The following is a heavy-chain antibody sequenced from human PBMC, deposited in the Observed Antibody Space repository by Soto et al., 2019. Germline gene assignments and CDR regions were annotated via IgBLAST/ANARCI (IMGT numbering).Heavy chain of an antibody. V-gene: IGHV3-33*01. D-gene: IGHD3-10*01. CDR2: IWYDGSNK. CDR3: ARGPLYYGSENMDV. CDR1: GFTFRSYG. Sequence: GGSLRLSCGASGFTFRSYGIHWGRQAPGKGLEWVAVIWYDGSNKYYADSVKGRFTISRDNSKNTLYLQMNSLRAEDTAVYYCARGPLYYGSENMDVWGQGTTVTVSS. J-gene: IGHJ6*02.